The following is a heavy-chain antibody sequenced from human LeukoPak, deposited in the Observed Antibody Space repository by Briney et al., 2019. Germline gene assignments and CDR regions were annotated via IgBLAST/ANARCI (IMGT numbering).Heavy chain of an antibody. V-gene: IGHV3-33*01. D-gene: IGHD2-8*01. CDR2: IWFDKNQ. CDR3: ARDRHCVNGVCHSPPGMDV. J-gene: IGHJ6*02. CDR1: GFILNDYG. Sequence: WGSLRLSCAASGFILNDYGMHWVRQAPGKGLEWVADIWFDKNQHFADSVKGRFAISRDNSKNTVYLQINSLRAEDTAVYYCARDRHCVNGVCHSPPGMDVWGQGTTVTVSS.